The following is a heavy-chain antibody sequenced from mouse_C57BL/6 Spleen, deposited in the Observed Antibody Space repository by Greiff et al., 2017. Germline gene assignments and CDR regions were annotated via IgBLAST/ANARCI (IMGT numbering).Heavy chain of an antibody. D-gene: IGHD4-1*01. V-gene: IGHV1-61*01. J-gene: IGHJ4*01. CDR1: GYTFTSYW. CDR2: IYPSDSET. Sequence: QVHVKQSGAELVRPGSSVKLSCKASGYTFTSYWMDWVKQRPGQGLEWIGNIYPSDSETHYNQKFKDKATLTVDKSSSTAYMQLSSLTSEDSAVYYCARGLGMDYWGQGTSVTVSS. CDR3: ARGLGMDY.